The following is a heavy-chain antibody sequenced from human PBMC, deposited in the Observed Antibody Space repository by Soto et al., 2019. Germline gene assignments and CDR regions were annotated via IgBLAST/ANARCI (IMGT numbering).Heavy chain of an antibody. CDR1: GYTFTSYG. D-gene: IGHD3-10*01. Sequence: ASVKVSCKASGYTFTSYGISWVRQAPGQGLEWMGWISAYNGNTNYAQKLQGRVNMTTDTSTSTAYMELRSLRSDDTAVYYCARDQYYGSGSYYINFDYWGQGTLVTVSS. CDR2: ISAYNGNT. V-gene: IGHV1-18*01. J-gene: IGHJ4*02. CDR3: ARDQYYGSGSYYINFDY.